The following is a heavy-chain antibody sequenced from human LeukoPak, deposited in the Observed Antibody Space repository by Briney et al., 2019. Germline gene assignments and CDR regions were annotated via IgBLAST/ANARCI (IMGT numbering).Heavy chain of an antibody. Sequence: GASVKVSCKASGYTFTGYYMHWVRQAPGQGLEWMGWINPNSGGTNYAQKFQGRVTMTRDTSISTAYMELSRLRSDDTAVYYCARDGFDSSSCWSSLPYYYYYMDVWGKGTTVTVSS. CDR2: INPNSGGT. J-gene: IGHJ6*03. CDR3: ARDGFDSSSCWSSLPYYYYYMDV. CDR1: GYTFTGYY. V-gene: IGHV1-2*02. D-gene: IGHD6-13*01.